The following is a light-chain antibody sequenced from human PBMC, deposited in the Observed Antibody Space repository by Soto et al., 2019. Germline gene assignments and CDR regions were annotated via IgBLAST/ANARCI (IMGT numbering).Light chain of an antibody. CDR2: DVT. CDR1: SSDVGAYDF. J-gene: IGLJ2*01. CDR3: SSYTTRSTLV. Sequence: QSALTQPASVSGSPGQSITISCTGTSSDVGAYDFVSWYQHSPGKAPKLVTFDVTHRPPGISDRFSGSKSANTASLTISGLKAADEAFYYCSSYTTRSTLVFGGGTKVTVL. V-gene: IGLV2-14*01.